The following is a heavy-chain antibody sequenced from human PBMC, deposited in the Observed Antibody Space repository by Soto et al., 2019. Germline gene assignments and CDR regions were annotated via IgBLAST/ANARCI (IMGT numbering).Heavy chain of an antibody. CDR1: GDSFSSGGYY. V-gene: IGHV4-31*03. D-gene: IGHD3-16*02. CDR3: ARTTTYYDYIWGSYRPKDFDF. CDR2: VFYSGTT. J-gene: IGHJ4*02. Sequence: QVLQQESGPGLVKPSQTLSLTCTVSGDSFSSGGYYWSWIRQHPGKGLEWIGYVFYSGTTYYSPSLKSRVSISVDTSKNQFSLSLSSVTAADTAVYYCARTTTYYDYIWGSYRPKDFDFWGQGTLVTVCS.